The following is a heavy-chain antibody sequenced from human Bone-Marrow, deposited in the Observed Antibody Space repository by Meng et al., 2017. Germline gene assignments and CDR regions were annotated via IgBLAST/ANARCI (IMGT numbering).Heavy chain of an antibody. Sequence: QLQLQESGPGLVKHSETLSLTCTVSGASISSSSYYWGWLRQPPGKALEWTGSIDYSGSTYYNPPLKSRVSISADTSKNQFSLKLSSVTAADTAVYYCVRHKYNYGQSPFDYWGQGTLVTVSS. V-gene: IGHV4-39*01. CDR3: VRHKYNYGQSPFDY. J-gene: IGHJ4*02. CDR1: GASISSSSYY. D-gene: IGHD5-18*01. CDR2: IDYSGST.